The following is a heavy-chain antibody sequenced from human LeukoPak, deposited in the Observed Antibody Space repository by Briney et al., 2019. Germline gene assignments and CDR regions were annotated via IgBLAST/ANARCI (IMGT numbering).Heavy chain of an antibody. CDR3: ARVSRLDFQLRHAFNI. V-gene: IGHV1-18*01. J-gene: IGHJ3*02. Sequence: ASVKVSCTASGYTFTSYGIGWVRQAPGQGLEWMGWIGAYNGHTNYAQKFQGRVTMTTDTSTSTGYMALRSLTSDDTAVYYCARVSRLDFQLRHAFNIWGQGTMVTVSS. CDR1: GYTFTSYG. D-gene: IGHD3-3*01. CDR2: IGAYNGHT.